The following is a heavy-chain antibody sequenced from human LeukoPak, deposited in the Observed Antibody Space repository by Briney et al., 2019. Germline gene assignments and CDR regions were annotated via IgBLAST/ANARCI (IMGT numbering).Heavy chain of an antibody. CDR1: GGSIISYY. D-gene: IGHD4-17*01. J-gene: IGHJ4*02. Sequence: PSETLSLTCPVSGGSIISYYWSWIRQPPAKGLEWIGYIYYSGSTNYNPSLKSRVTISVDTSKNQFSLKLSSVTAADTAVYYCARVGSYGDSTCDYWGQGTLVTVSS. CDR3: ARVGSYGDSTCDY. V-gene: IGHV4-59*01. CDR2: IYYSGST.